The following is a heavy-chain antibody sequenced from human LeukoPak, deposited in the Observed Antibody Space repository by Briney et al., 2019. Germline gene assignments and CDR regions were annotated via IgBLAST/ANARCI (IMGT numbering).Heavy chain of an antibody. J-gene: IGHJ4*02. Sequence: ASVKVSCKASGYTFTDYYMHWVRQAPGQGLEWMGWINPNSGGTNYAQKFQGRVTMTRDTSICTAYMELSRLRSDDTAVYYCARASYYYDSSGYPGYYFDYWGQGTLVTVSS. CDR1: GYTFTDYY. D-gene: IGHD3-22*01. CDR2: INPNSGGT. CDR3: ARASYYYDSSGYPGYYFDY. V-gene: IGHV1-2*02.